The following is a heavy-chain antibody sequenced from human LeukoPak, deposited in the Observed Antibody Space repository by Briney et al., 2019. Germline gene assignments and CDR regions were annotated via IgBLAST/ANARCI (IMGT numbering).Heavy chain of an antibody. CDR3: ARHGYCTNGVCYPPDY. J-gene: IGHJ4*02. Sequence: SETLSLTCTVSGGSISSSSYYWGWIRQPPRKGLEWIGSIYYSGSTYYNPSLKSRVTISVDTSKNQFSLKLSSVTAADTAVYYCARHGYCTNGVCYPPDYWGQGTLVTVSS. D-gene: IGHD2-8*01. CDR1: GGSISSSSYY. V-gene: IGHV4-39*01. CDR2: IYYSGST.